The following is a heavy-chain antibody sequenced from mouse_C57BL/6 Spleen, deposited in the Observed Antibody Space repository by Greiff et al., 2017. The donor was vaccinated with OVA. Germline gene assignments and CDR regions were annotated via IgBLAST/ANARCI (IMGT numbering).Heavy chain of an antibody. V-gene: IGHV14-4*01. CDR2: IDPENGDT. CDR3: ATMGSARVLWFAY. Sequence: VQLQQSGAELVRPGASVKLSCTASGFNIKDDYMHWVKQRPEQGLGWFGWIDPENGDTEYASKFQGKATITADTSSTTAYLQLRSLTSEDTAVCYSATMGSARVLWFAYWGQGTLVTVSA. D-gene: IGHD3-1*01. J-gene: IGHJ3*01. CDR1: GFNIKDDY.